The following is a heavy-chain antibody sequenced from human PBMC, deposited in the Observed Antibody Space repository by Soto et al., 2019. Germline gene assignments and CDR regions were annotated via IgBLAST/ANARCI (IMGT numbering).Heavy chain of an antibody. Sequence: EVQLVESGGGLVQPGGSLRLSCSASGFTFSSYAMHWVRQAPGKGLEYVSAISSNGGSTYYADSVKGRFTISRNNSKNTLYLQMSSLRAEDTAVYYCVKQDGYSYAFDIWGQGTMVTVSS. J-gene: IGHJ3*02. CDR3: VKQDGYSYAFDI. CDR2: ISSNGGST. CDR1: GFTFSSYA. D-gene: IGHD5-18*01. V-gene: IGHV3-64D*06.